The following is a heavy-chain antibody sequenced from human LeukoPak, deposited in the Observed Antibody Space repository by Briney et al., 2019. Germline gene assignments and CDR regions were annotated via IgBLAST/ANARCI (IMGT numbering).Heavy chain of an antibody. Sequence: SVKVSCKASGGTFSSYAISWVRQAPGQGLEWMGRIIPILGIANYAQKFQGRVTITADKSTSTAYMELSSLRSEDTAVYYCARGNVDSGYQERWHPPYDYWGQGTLVTVSS. CDR1: GGTFSSYA. J-gene: IGHJ4*02. CDR3: ARGNVDSGYQERWHPPYDY. D-gene: IGHD3-22*01. V-gene: IGHV1-69*04. CDR2: IIPILGIA.